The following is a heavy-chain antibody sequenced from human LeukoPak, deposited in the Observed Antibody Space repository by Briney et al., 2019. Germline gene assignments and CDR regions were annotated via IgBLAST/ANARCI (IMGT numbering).Heavy chain of an antibody. Sequence: PGGSLRLSCAASGFSFSSYWMHWVRQAPGKGLVWVARIQYDGSTTNYADSVKGRFTISRENAKKTLYVQMNSLRAEDTAVYYCARALVAGVTLNALDIWGQGTMVTVSS. D-gene: IGHD2-15*01. CDR2: IQYDGSTT. CDR3: ARALVAGVTLNALDI. CDR1: GFSFSSYW. V-gene: IGHV3-74*01. J-gene: IGHJ3*02.